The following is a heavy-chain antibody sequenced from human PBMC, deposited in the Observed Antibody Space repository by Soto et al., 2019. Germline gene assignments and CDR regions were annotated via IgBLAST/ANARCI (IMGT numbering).Heavy chain of an antibody. V-gene: IGHV4-34*01. CDR2: INHSGST. CDR1: GGSFSGYH. CDR3: ARKSIRYYYDSSGYYYRGYYGMDV. J-gene: IGHJ6*02. D-gene: IGHD3-22*01. Sequence: SETLSLTCAVYGGSFSGYHWSWIRQPPGKGLEWIGEINHSGSTNYNPSLKSRVTISVDTSKNQFSLKLSSVTAADTAVYYCARKSIRYYYDSSGYYYRGYYGMDVWGQGTTVTVSS.